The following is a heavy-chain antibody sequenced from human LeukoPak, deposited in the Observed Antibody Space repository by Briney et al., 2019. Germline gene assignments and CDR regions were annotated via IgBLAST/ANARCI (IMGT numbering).Heavy chain of an antibody. CDR3: ARGPHYYYMDV. V-gene: IGHV1-46*01. J-gene: IGHJ6*03. CDR2: INPSGGST. CDR1: GYTFTSYY. Sequence: ASVKVSCKASGYTFTSYYMHWVRQAPGQGLEWMGIINPSGGSTSYAQKFQGRVTMTRDTSISTAYMELSRLRSDDTAVYYCARGPHYYYMDVWGKGTTVTVSS.